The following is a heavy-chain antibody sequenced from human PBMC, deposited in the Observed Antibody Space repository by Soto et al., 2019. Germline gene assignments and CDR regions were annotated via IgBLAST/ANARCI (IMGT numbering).Heavy chain of an antibody. CDR1: GFTFSSYG. V-gene: IGHV3-30*18. D-gene: IGHD6-6*01. Sequence: GGSLRISCAAYGFTFSSYGRPWVRQAAGTWLAWVAVISYDGSNKYYAASVKGRFTISRDNSKNTLYLQMNSLRADDTAGYYCAKDEQYSSFDYYYYYGMDVWGQGTTVTVSS. CDR3: AKDEQYSSFDYYYYYGMDV. CDR2: ISYDGSNK. J-gene: IGHJ6*02.